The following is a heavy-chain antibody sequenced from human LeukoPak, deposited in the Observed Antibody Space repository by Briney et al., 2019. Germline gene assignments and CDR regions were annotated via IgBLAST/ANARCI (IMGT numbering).Heavy chain of an antibody. Sequence: GGSLRLSCAASGFAFSSYGMHWVRQAPGKGLEWVAVISYDGSNKYYADSVKGRFTISRDNSKNTLYLQMNSLRAEDTAVYYCAKVDCHDYWGQGTLVTVSS. D-gene: IGHD2-21*02. CDR3: AKVDCHDY. V-gene: IGHV3-30*18. CDR2: ISYDGSNK. J-gene: IGHJ4*02. CDR1: GFAFSSYG.